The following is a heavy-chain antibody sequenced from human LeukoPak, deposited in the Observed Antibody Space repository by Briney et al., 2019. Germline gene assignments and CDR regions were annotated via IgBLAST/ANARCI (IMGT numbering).Heavy chain of an antibody. CDR2: IRPMNSDV. D-gene: IGHD4-23*01. Sequence: GESLKIPCKGSGYNFNTYWVAWVRQLPGKGLERMGIIRPMNSDVRYSPSFQGQVTISADRSISTAYLQWSSLTASDTAMYYCASRPFETTVVPWDFYWGQGTQVTVSS. V-gene: IGHV5-51*01. CDR1: GYNFNTYW. J-gene: IGHJ4*02. CDR3: ASRPFETTVVPWDFY.